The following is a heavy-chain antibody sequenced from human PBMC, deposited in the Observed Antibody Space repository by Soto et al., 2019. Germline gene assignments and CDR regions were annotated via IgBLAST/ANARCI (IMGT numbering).Heavy chain of an antibody. D-gene: IGHD4-17*01. CDR1: GGTFSSYT. CDR2: IIPILGIA. V-gene: IGHV1-69*02. Sequence: SVKVSCKASGGTFSSYTISWVRQAPGQGLEWMGRIIPILGIANYAEKFQGRVTITADKSTSTAYMELSSLRSEDTALYYCTRSRGLSTVTTYYFDYWGQGTLVTVSS. CDR3: TRSRGLSTVTTYYFDY. J-gene: IGHJ4*02.